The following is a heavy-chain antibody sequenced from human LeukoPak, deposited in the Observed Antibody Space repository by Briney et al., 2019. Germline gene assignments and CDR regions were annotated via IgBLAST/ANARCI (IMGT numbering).Heavy chain of an antibody. Sequence: ASVKVSCTASGYTFTNYGITWVRQAPGQGLEWMGWISAYNGNTNYAQKLQGRVTMTTDTSTSTAYMELRSLRSDDTAVYYCARDHMIVVAYDAFDIWGQGTMVTVSS. CDR1: GYTFTNYG. V-gene: IGHV1-18*01. CDR3: ARDHMIVVAYDAFDI. CDR2: ISAYNGNT. D-gene: IGHD3-22*01. J-gene: IGHJ3*02.